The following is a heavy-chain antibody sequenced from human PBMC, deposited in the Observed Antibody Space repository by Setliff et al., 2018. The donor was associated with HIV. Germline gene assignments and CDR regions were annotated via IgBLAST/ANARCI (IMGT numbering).Heavy chain of an antibody. Sequence: SVKVSCKASGGTLNDYAVTWVRQAPGQGLDVVGEIIPLFGTRNYVQRFQGRIAITTDESTATAYMDLSGLTSEDTSMYYCAFSIYRSGSYSFIFDYWGQGTLVTVSS. J-gene: IGHJ4*02. V-gene: IGHV1-69*05. D-gene: IGHD3-10*01. CDR1: GGTLNDYA. CDR2: IIPLFGTR. CDR3: AFSIYRSGSYSFIFDY.